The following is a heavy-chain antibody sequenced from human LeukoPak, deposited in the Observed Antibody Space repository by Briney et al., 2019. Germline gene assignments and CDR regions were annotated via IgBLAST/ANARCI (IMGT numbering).Heavy chain of an antibody. CDR1: GYSFPNYG. J-gene: IGHJ4*02. Sequence: ASVKVSCKASGYSFPNYGISWVRQAPGQGLEWMAWISVYNGHTHYAQKFQDRVTVTTDTSTNTAYMELRSLKSDDTAVYYCARGWRPRGNYALFYFDYWGQGGLVTVSS. CDR2: ISVYNGHT. V-gene: IGHV1-18*01. CDR3: ARGWRPRGNYALFYFDY. D-gene: IGHD1-26*01.